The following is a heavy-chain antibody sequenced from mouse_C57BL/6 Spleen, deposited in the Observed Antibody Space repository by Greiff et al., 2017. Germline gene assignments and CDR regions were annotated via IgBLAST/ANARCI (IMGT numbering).Heavy chain of an antibody. CDR3: ARGADAMDY. CDR1: GYSFTSYY. Sequence: VQLQQSGPELVKPGASVKISCKASGYSFTSYYIHWVKQRPGQGLEWIGWIYPGSGTTKYNEKFKGKATLTADTSSSTAYMQLSSLTSEDSAVYYCARGADAMDYWGQGTSVTVSS. J-gene: IGHJ4*01. D-gene: IGHD6-1*01. CDR2: IYPGSGTT. V-gene: IGHV1-66*01.